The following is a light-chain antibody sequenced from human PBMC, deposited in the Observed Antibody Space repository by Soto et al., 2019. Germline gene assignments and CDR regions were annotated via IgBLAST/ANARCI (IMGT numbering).Light chain of an antibody. J-gene: IGKJ1*01. Sequence: EIVLTQSPGTLSLSPGERATLSCKASQSVSSNFLAWYQRKPGQAPRLLSYGASYRDTDIPYRFSGSGSGTDFTLTITRLEPEDFAVYYCQQYGTSPPTFGQGTKVEI. V-gene: IGKV3-20*01. CDR1: QSVSSNF. CDR3: QQYGTSPPT. CDR2: GAS.